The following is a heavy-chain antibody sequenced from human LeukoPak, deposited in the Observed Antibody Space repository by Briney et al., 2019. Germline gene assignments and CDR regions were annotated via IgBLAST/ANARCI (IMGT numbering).Heavy chain of an antibody. Sequence: PSETLSLTCAVYGGSFSGYYWSWIRQPPGKGLEWFGEINNSESTNSNPALKRRVTISVDTSKNQFCLKLSSVTAADTAMYYCARGYDCVWGSYRYYYDGMDVWGQGSTVTVSS. D-gene: IGHD3-16*02. J-gene: IGHJ6*02. CDR1: GGSFSGYY. CDR3: ARGYDCVWGSYRYYYDGMDV. CDR2: INNSEST. V-gene: IGHV4-34*01.